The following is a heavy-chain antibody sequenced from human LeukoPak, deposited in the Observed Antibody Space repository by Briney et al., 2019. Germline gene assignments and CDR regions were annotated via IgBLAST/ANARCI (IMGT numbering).Heavy chain of an antibody. CDR1: GFIFSSDW. CDR3: ARDVIARNYYYYMDV. Sequence: GGSLRLSCAASGFIFSSDWMSWVRQAPGKGLEWVANIKEDGSEKDYVDSVKGRFTISRDSAKNSLYLQMNSLRAEDTAVYYCARDVIARNYYYYMDVWGKGTTVTVSS. J-gene: IGHJ6*03. CDR2: IKEDGSEK. D-gene: IGHD2-15*01. V-gene: IGHV3-7*01.